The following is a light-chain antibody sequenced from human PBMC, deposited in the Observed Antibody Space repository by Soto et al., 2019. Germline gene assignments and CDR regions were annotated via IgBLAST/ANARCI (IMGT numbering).Light chain of an antibody. CDR2: AAS. CDR3: QQANSFPIT. J-gene: IGKJ5*01. Sequence: DIQMTQSPSSVSASVGDRVTITCRASQGISTWLDWYQQKPGKAPRLLIYAASSLQSGVPSRFSRSGSGTDFTLTFHSLQPEDFATYYCQQANSFPITFGQGTRLEIK. CDR1: QGISTW. V-gene: IGKV1D-12*01.